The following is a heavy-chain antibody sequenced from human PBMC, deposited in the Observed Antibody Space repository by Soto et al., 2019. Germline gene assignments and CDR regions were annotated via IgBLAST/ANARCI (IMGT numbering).Heavy chain of an antibody. Sequence: QVQLVQSGAEVKKRGSSVKVSCKASGGTFSSYAISWVRQAPGQGLEWMGGIIPIFGTANYAQKFQGRVTITADESTSTAYMELSSLRSEDTAVYYCARERCGTMADWYFDLWGRGTLVTVSS. CDR3: ARERCGTMADWYFDL. D-gene: IGHD3-10*01. J-gene: IGHJ2*01. CDR2: IIPIFGTA. CDR1: GGTFSSYA. V-gene: IGHV1-69*12.